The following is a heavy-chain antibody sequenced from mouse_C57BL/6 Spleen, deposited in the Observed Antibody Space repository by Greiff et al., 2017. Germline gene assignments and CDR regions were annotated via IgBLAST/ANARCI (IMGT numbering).Heavy chain of an antibody. CDR1: GYTFTSYG. CDR3: ARGDDGSYFYY. Sequence: QVQLQQPGAELARPGASVKLSCKASGYTFTSYGISWVKQRTGQGLEWIGEIYPRSGNTYYNEKFKGKATLTADKSSSTAYMELRSLTSEDSAVYFCARGDDGSYFYYWGQGTTLTVSS. V-gene: IGHV1-81*01. J-gene: IGHJ2*01. CDR2: IYPRSGNT. D-gene: IGHD2-3*01.